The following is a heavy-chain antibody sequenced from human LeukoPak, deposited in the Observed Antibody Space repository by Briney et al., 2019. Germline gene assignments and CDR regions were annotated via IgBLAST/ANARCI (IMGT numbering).Heavy chain of an antibody. J-gene: IGHJ4*02. CDR2: IYYSGGP. CDR3: ARHVGKWGFVF. CDR1: LGALTVYN. V-gene: IGHV4-59*08. D-gene: IGHD3-16*01. Sequence: PSETLSLTCIHPLGALTVYNTSSVRQPPGKGLEWIGYIYYSGGPKYNPSLKSRVTVSVDTSKNQFELKLTSLTAEGKTGHDWARHVGKWGFVFWGQGTLVTVSS.